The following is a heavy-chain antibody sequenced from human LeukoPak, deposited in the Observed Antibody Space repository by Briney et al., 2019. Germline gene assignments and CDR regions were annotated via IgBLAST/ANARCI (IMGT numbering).Heavy chain of an antibody. CDR3: ALVTWVRGVILPFDY. D-gene: IGHD3-10*01. J-gene: IGHJ4*02. V-gene: IGHV2-5*02. CDR2: IYWDDDK. CDR1: GFSLSTSGVG. Sequence: SGPTLVNPTQTLTLTCTFSGFSLSTSGVGVGWIRQPPGKALAWLALIYWDDDKRYSPSLKSRLTITKDTSKNQVVLTMTNMDPVDTATYYCALVTWVRGVILPFDYWGQGTLVTVPS.